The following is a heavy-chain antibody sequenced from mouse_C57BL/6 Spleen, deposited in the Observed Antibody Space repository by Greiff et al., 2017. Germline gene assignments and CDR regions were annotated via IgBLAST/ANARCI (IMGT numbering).Heavy chain of an antibody. Sequence: EVQVVESGGGLVKPGGSLKLSCAASGFTFSDYGMHWVRQAPEKGLEWVAYISSGSSTIYYADTVKGRFTISRDNAKDTLFLQMTSLRSEDTAMYYCAEDDYADYAMDDWGQGTSVTVSS. CDR2: ISSGSSTI. V-gene: IGHV5-17*01. J-gene: IGHJ4*01. CDR3: AEDDYADYAMDD. D-gene: IGHD2-4*01. CDR1: GFTFSDYG.